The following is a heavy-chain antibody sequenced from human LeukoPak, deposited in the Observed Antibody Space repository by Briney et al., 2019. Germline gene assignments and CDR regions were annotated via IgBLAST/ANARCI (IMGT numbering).Heavy chain of an antibody. J-gene: IGHJ5*02. CDR3: AHRHSSSWSDHGNWFDP. Sequence: SGPTLVNPTQTLTLTCSFSGFSLTTNGVAVGWIRQPPGKALDWLALIYWDDDKHYSPSLKSRLTITKDTSKNQVVLTMTNMDPVDTATYYCAHRHSSSWSDHGNWFDPWGQGTLVTVSS. CDR1: GFSLTTNGVA. CDR2: IYWDDDK. V-gene: IGHV2-5*02. D-gene: IGHD6-13*01.